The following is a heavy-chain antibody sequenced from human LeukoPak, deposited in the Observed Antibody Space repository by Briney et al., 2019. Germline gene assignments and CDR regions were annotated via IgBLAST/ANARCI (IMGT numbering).Heavy chain of an antibody. D-gene: IGHD3-10*01. CDR1: GFTFSNYA. CDR3: VKDRTGTYTLDY. CDR2: ISDDGSRQ. J-gene: IGHJ4*02. V-gene: IGHV3-30-3*01. Sequence: GRSLRLSCAATGFTFSNYAIHWGRQAPGQGLEWVAFISDDGSRQHYADSVKGRFTISRDNSKNTLNLQMISLRAEDTAVYYCVKDRTGTYTLDYWGQGTLVTVSS.